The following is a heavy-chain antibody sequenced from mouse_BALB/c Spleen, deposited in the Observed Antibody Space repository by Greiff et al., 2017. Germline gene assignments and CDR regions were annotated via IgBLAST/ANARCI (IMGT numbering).Heavy chain of an antibody. CDR3: ARPMSDGYPLYAMDY. CDR2: INPSSGYT. V-gene: IGHV1-4*02. CDR1: GYTFTSYT. D-gene: IGHD2-3*01. Sequence: QVQLKESAAELARPGASVKMSCKASGYTFTSYTMHWVKQRPGQGLEWIGYINPSSGYTEYNQKFKDKTTLTADKSSSTAYMQLSSLTSEDSAVYYCARPMSDGYPLYAMDYWGQGTSVTVSS. J-gene: IGHJ4*01.